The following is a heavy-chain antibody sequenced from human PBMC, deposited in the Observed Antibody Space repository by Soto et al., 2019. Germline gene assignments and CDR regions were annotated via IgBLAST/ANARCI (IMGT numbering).Heavy chain of an antibody. J-gene: IGHJ4*02. Sequence: LRLSCAASGFTFVGDAMSWVRQAPGKGLEWVSSISGSGEMTHYAESVKGRFTISRDNSKNTLYLQMESLRAEDTALYYCARSEMTYNWNDWGQGTLVTVSS. CDR1: GFTFVGDA. CDR3: ARSEMTYNWND. CDR2: ISGSGEMT. D-gene: IGHD1-1*01. V-gene: IGHV3-23*01.